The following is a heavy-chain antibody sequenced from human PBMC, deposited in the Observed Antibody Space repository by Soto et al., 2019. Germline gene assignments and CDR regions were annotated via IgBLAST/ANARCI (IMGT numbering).Heavy chain of an antibody. CDR3: ARRTDSRNWFEP. D-gene: IGHD1-1*01. Sequence: SETLSLTCTVSGGSISTYYSTWIRQPPGKGLEWLGFVYSSGSTNYTPSLRGRVTISLDPSRNQFSLRLTSVRAVETAVYYCARRTDSRNWFEPWGQGTLGTVST. CDR2: VYSSGST. J-gene: IGHJ5*02. CDR1: GGSISTYY. V-gene: IGHV4-59*01.